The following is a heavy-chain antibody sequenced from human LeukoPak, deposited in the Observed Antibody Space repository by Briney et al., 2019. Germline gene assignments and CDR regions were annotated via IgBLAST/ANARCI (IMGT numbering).Heavy chain of an antibody. CDR2: ISAYNGNT. CDR3: ANSGSYGTLDY. CDR1: GYTFTNYG. D-gene: IGHD1-26*01. V-gene: IGHV1-18*01. J-gene: IGHJ4*02. Sequence: ASVKVSCKAYGYTFTNYGISWVRQAPGQTLEWMGWISAYNGNTNYAQKLQGRVTMTTDTSTSTAYMELRSLRSDDTAVYYCANSGSYGTLDYWGQGTLVTVSS.